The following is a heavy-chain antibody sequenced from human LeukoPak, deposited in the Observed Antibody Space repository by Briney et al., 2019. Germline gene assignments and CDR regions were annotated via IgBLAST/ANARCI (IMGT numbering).Heavy chain of an antibody. CDR1: GFTFTRSA. V-gene: IGHV3-23*01. J-gene: IGHJ6*03. CDR3: AKHLGSQSFLYYCMEV. Sequence: GGSLRLSCQASGFTFTRSAMTWVRQAPGKGLDWVSTNADSVKGRFTISRDNSKNTLYLQMNRLRSEDTALYYCAKHLGSQSFLYYCMEVWREGTAVIVSS. D-gene: IGHD6-13*01.